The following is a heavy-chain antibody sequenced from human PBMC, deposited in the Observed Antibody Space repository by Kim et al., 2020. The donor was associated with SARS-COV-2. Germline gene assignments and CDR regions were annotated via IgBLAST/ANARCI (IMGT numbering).Heavy chain of an antibody. CDR1: GGSFSGYY. Sequence: SETLSLTCAVYGGSFSGYYWSWIRQPPGKGLEWIGEINHSGSTNYNPSLKSRVTISVDTSKNQFSLKLSSVTAADTAVYYCAMTDMWDWFDPWGQGTLVTVSS. V-gene: IGHV4-34*01. J-gene: IGHJ5*02. CDR2: INHSGST. D-gene: IGHD1-26*01. CDR3: AMTDMWDWFDP.